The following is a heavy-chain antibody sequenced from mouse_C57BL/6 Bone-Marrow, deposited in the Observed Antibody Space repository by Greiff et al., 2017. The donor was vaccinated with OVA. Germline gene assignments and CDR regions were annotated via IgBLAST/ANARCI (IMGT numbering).Heavy chain of an antibody. CDR2: IYPGSGST. CDR3: ARGGGSSSPRAMDY. V-gene: IGHV1-55*01. Sequence: VQLQQPGAKLVKPGASVKMSCKASGYTFTSYWITWVKQRPGQGLEWIGDIYPGSGSTHYNEKFKSKATLTVDTSSSTAYMQLSSLTSEDSAVYYCARGGGSSSPRAMDYWGQGTSATFSS. CDR1: GYTFTSYW. J-gene: IGHJ4*01. D-gene: IGHD1-1*01.